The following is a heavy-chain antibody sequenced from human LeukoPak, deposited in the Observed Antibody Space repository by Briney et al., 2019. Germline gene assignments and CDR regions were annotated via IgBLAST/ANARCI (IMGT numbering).Heavy chain of an antibody. CDR1: GGSISSYY. J-gene: IGHJ5*02. V-gene: IGHV4-59*12. CDR3: ARVGYCSGGSCYPLFDP. CDR2: IYYSGST. Sequence: SETLSLTRTVSGGSISSYYWSWIRQPPGKGLEWIGYIYYSGSTNYNPSLKSRVTISVDTSKNQFSLKLSSVTAADTAVYYCARVGYCSGGSCYPLFDPWGQGTLVTVSS. D-gene: IGHD2-15*01.